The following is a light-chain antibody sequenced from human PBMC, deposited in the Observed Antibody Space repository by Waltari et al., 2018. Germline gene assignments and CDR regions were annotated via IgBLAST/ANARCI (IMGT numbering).Light chain of an antibody. CDR3: QAWDSSIVV. J-gene: IGLJ2*01. Sequence: SYELTQPPSVSVSPGQPASITCSGDNLGDKYACWYQQKPGQSPVLVIYQDSKRPSGTPERFSGSNSGNTATLTISGTQAMDEADYYCQAWDSSIVVFGGGTKLTVL. V-gene: IGLV3-1*01. CDR2: QDS. CDR1: NLGDKY.